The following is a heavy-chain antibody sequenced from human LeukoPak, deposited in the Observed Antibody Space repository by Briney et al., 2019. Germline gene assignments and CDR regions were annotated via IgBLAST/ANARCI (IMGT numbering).Heavy chain of an antibody. CDR1: GFTFSSYP. J-gene: IGHJ4*02. CDR3: AKDGVYGGGGCYSGYFDY. Sequence: GGSLRLSCAASGFTFSSYPMSWVRQAPGKGLEWVAVISYDGSNKYYADSVKGRFTISRDNSKNTLYLQMNSLRAEDTAVYYCAKDGVYGGGGCYSGYFDYWGQGTLVTVSS. CDR2: ISYDGSNK. V-gene: IGHV3-30*18. D-gene: IGHD2-21*02.